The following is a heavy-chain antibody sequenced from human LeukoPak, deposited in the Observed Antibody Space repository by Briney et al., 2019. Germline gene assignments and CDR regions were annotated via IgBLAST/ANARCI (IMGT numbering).Heavy chain of an antibody. D-gene: IGHD6-19*01. J-gene: IGHJ6*02. Sequence: GGSLRLSCVASGFTFSDYTMHWVRQAPGKGLEWVADISYDGSNKYYADSVKGRFTISRDNSRDTLYLQMNSLRAEDTAVYYCARSSSGSNYYYYGMDVWGQGTTVTVSS. CDR1: GFTFSDYT. CDR2: ISYDGSNK. V-gene: IGHV3-30-3*01. CDR3: ARSSSGSNYYYYGMDV.